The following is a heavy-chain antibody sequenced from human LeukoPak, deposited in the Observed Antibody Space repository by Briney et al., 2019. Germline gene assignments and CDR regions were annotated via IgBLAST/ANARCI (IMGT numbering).Heavy chain of an antibody. V-gene: IGHV4-34*01. CDR1: GGSFSGYY. J-gene: IGHJ4*02. D-gene: IGHD6-13*01. CDR3: ASSAMGSKRTFDY. CDR2: INHSGST. Sequence: PSETLSLTCAVYGGSFSGYYWSWIRQPPGKGLEWIGEINHSGSTNYNPSLKSRVTISVDTSKNQFSLKLSSVTAADTAVYYCASSAMGSKRTFDYWGQGTLVTVSS.